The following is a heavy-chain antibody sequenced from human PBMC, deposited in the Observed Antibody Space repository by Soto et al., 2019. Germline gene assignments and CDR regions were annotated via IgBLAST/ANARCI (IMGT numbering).Heavy chain of an antibody. D-gene: IGHD3-16*01. CDR2: IYWNDDK. CDR3: AHTWGLPFDY. Sequence: QITLKESGPTLVEPTQTLTLTCTYSGFSLRTTGVGVGWIRQPPGKALEGLGIIYWNDDKRYSPSLKNRFTLTRDISQSQVVLTMTNVDPVDTATYYCAHTWGLPFDYWGQGTLVIVSS. V-gene: IGHV2-5*01. CDR1: GFSLRTTGVG. J-gene: IGHJ4*02.